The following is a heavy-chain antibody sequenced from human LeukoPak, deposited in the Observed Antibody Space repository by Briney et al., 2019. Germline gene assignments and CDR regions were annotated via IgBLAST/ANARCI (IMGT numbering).Heavy chain of an antibody. D-gene: IGHD6-19*01. V-gene: IGHV3-48*02. J-gene: IGHJ4*02. CDR3: AIIAVGSFDY. Sequence: GGSLRLSCAASGFTFSRYNMNWARQAPGKGLEWVSYISSSSSTIYYADSVKGRFTISRDNARNSLYLQMNSLRDEDTAVYYCAIIAVGSFDYWGQGTLVTVSS. CDR2: ISSSSSTI. CDR1: GFTFSRYN.